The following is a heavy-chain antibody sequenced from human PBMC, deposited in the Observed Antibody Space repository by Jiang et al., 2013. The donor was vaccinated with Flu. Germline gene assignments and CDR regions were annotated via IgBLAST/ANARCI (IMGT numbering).Heavy chain of an antibody. Sequence: AEVKKPGASVKVSCKASGYTFTSYAMHWVRQAPGQRLEWMGWINAGNGNTKYSQKFQGRVTMTRNTSISTAYMELSSLRSEDTAVYYCARSSGWYSWNFDLWGRGTLVTVSS. CDR2: INAGNGNT. J-gene: IGHJ2*01. CDR1: GYTFTSYA. V-gene: IGHV1-3*01. D-gene: IGHD6-19*01. CDR3: ARSSGWYSWNFDL.